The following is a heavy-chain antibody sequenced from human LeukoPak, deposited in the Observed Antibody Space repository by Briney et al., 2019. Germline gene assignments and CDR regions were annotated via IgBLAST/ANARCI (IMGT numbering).Heavy chain of an antibody. V-gene: IGHV3-30*02. D-gene: IGHD5-12*01. Sequence: GGSLRLSCAASGFTFSSYGMHWVRQAPGKGLEWVAFIRYDGSNKYYADSVKGRFTISRDNSKNTLYLQMNSLRAEDTAVYYCAKDGMEWLRLGGPDYWGQGTLVTVSS. CDR3: AKDGMEWLRLGGPDY. CDR2: IRYDGSNK. J-gene: IGHJ4*02. CDR1: GFTFSSYG.